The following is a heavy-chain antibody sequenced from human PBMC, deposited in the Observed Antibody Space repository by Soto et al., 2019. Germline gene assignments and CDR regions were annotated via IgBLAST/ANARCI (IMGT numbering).Heavy chain of an antibody. CDR3: AHGSCSGVDCYQNPYFDY. V-gene: IGHV2-5*02. Sequence: QITLKESGPTLVKPPQPLTLTCTFSGLSLSSTEEGGGWFRQPPGKDPEWLALIYWDDDKRYSPSLKTRLTITKDTSKIQVVLTMTNVDPVATATYSCAHGSCSGVDCYQNPYFDYWGQGILVTVSS. D-gene: IGHD2-21*02. J-gene: IGHJ4*02. CDR2: IYWDDDK. CDR1: GLSLSSTEEG.